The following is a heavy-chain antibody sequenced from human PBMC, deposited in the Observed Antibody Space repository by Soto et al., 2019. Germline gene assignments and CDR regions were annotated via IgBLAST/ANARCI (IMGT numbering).Heavy chain of an antibody. CDR3: ASMNDFGNYEGRDY. J-gene: IGHJ4*02. CDR2: INTGNGNT. D-gene: IGHD4-17*01. CDR1: GYTVTDYA. V-gene: IGHV1-3*04. Sequence: QVHLVQSGAEVKKPGASVKVSCKASGYTVTDYAIHCVRKAPGQSLEWMGRINTGNGNTKYLQKFQGRVNITTDTAANTAYMELNSLTSADTAVYYCASMNDFGNYEGRDYWGQGALVTVSS.